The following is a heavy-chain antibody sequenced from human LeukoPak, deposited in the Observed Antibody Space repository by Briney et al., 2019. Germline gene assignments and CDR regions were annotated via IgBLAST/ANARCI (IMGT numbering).Heavy chain of an antibody. J-gene: IGHJ4*02. D-gene: IGHD6-19*01. Sequence: GGSLRLSCAASGFTFSSYSMNWVRQAPGKGLEWVSSISSSSSYIYYADSVKGRFTISRDNAKNSLYLQMNSLRAEDTAVYYCARDREKYSSGWYMYWGQGTLVTVSS. V-gene: IGHV3-21*01. CDR1: GFTFSSYS. CDR3: ARDREKYSSGWYMY. CDR2: ISSSSSYI.